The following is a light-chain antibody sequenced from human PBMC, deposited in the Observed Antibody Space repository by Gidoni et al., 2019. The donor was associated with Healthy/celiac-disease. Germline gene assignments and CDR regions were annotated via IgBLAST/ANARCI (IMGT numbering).Light chain of an antibody. CDR2: AAS. CDR1: PGISSY. V-gene: IGKV1-9*01. CDR3: QQLNSYPLT. J-gene: IGKJ4*01. Sequence: DIQLTQSPSFLSASVGDRVTITCRASPGISSYLAWYQQKPGKAPKLLIYAASTLQSGVPSMFSGSGSGTEFTLTISSLQPEDFATYYCQQLNSYPLTFGGGTKVEIK.